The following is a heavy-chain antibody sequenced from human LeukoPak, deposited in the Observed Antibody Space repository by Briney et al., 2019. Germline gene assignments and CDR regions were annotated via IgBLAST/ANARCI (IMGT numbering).Heavy chain of an antibody. CDR3: ASTSGYDFWDMGY. J-gene: IGHJ4*02. D-gene: IGHD5-12*01. CDR2: ISDDGRS. CDR1: GFAFSKYA. V-gene: IGHV3-30*04. Sequence: GGSLRPSCAASGFAFSKYAMHWVRQAPGKGLEWVTIISDDGRSNYADSVEGRFTISRDNSKNTLYLQMSSLRAEDTAVYYCASTSGYDFWDMGYWGQGTLVTVSS.